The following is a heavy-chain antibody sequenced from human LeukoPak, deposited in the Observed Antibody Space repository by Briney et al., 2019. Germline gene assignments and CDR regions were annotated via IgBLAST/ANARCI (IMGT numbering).Heavy chain of an antibody. D-gene: IGHD2-15*01. CDR2: INPNSGGT. CDR3: AINGDCSGGSRYS. CDR1: GYTFTGYY. V-gene: IGHV1-2*06. J-gene: IGHJ4*02. Sequence: ASVKVSCKASGYTFTGYYMHWVRQAPGQGLEWMGRINPNSGGTNYAQKFQGRVTMTRDTSISTAYMELSRLRSDDTAVYYCAINGDCSGGSRYSWGQGTLVTVSS.